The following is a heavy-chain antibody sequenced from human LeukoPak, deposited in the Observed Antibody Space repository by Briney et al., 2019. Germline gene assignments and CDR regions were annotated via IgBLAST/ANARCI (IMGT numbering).Heavy chain of an antibody. D-gene: IGHD3-10*01. V-gene: IGHV4-39*01. Sequence: SETLSPTCTVSGGSISSSSYYWGWIRQPPGKGLEWIGSIYYSGSTYYNPSLKSRVTISVDTSKNQFSLKLSSVTAADTAVYYCASNYYGSGSYYPYYFDYWGQGTLVTVSS. CDR1: GGSISSSSYY. CDR2: IYYSGST. J-gene: IGHJ4*02. CDR3: ASNYYGSGSYYPYYFDY.